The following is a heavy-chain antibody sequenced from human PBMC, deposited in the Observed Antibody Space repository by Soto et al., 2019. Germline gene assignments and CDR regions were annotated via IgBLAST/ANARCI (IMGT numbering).Heavy chain of an antibody. CDR2: IYHSGTT. J-gene: IGHJ5*02. Sequence: QVQLQESGPGLVKPSGTLSLTCAVSGGSISSDDWWTWVRQTPGKGLEWIGAIYHSGTTNYNPSLMSRVTIAVDKAKSQFSLRLDSVTAADTAVYYCASSGCYGVCRGKWLDPWGQGILVTVSS. D-gene: IGHD2-2*01. V-gene: IGHV4-4*02. CDR3: ASSGCYGVCRGKWLDP. CDR1: GGSISSDDW.